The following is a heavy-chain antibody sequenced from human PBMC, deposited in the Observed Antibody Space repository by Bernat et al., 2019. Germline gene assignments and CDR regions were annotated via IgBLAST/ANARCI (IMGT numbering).Heavy chain of an antibody. V-gene: IGHV3-30*18. CDR3: AKGTFRGCVGLCLEYFQH. J-gene: IGHJ1*01. D-gene: IGHD3-10*01. CDR2: ISYDGSNK. CDR1: GFTFSNYG. Sequence: QVQLVESGGGVVQPGNSLRLSCAASGFTFSNYGMHWVCQAPGKGLEWVAVISYDGSNKYYADSVKGRFTISRDNSKDTLYLQMNSLRAEDTAVYYCAKGTFRGCVGLCLEYFQHWGQGTLVTVSS.